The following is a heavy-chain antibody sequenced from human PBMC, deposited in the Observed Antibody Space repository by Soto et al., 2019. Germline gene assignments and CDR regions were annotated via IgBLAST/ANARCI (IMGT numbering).Heavy chain of an antibody. V-gene: IGHV4-34*01. Sequence: SETLSLTCAVYGGSFSGYYWSWIRQPPGKGLEWIGEINHSGSTNYNPSLKSRVTISVDTSKNQFSLKLSSVTAADTAVYYCARGVSGLWSGYFSRDPPSNYYYYMDVWGKGTTVTVSS. CDR3: ARGVSGLWSGYFSRDPPSNYYYYMDV. CDR2: INHSGST. J-gene: IGHJ6*03. CDR1: GGSFSGYY. D-gene: IGHD3-3*01.